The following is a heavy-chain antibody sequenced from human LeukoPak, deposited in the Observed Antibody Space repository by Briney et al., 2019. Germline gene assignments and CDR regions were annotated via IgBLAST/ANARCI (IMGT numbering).Heavy chain of an antibody. CDR2: IKQDGSEK. Sequence: GGSLRLSCAASGFTFSTYWMSWVRQAPGKGREWVADIKQDGSEKHYVDSVKGRFTVSRDNAKNSLYLQMNNLRAEDTAIYYCVRDPHCSGGSCYSVGFDYWGQGVLVTVSS. CDR1: GFTFSTYW. J-gene: IGHJ4*02. D-gene: IGHD2-15*01. V-gene: IGHV3-7*01. CDR3: VRDPHCSGGSCYSVGFDY.